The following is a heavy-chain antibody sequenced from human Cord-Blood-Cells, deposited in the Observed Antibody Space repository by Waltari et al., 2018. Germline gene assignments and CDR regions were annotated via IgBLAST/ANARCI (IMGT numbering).Heavy chain of an antibody. CDR1: GGTFSSYA. J-gene: IGHJ4*02. V-gene: IGHV1-69*10. D-gene: IGHD6-13*01. CDR3: ASDIAAAGTRGDY. CDR2: IIPNIGKE. Sequence: QVQLVQSGAEVKKPGSSVKVSCKASGGTFSSYAISWVRKAPGQGLEWRGGIIPNIGKENSEQNVQGRVKITADKSTSTAYMELSSLRSEDTAVYYCASDIAAAGTRGDYWGQGTLVTVSS.